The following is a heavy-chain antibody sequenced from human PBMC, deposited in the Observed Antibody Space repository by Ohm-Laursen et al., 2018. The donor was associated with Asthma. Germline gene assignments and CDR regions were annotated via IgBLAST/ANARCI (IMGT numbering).Heavy chain of an antibody. CDR3: ARVFTWSEGWFDP. V-gene: IGHV1-24*01. J-gene: IGHJ5*02. Sequence: ASVKVSCKVYGNTLSKMPMHWVRRAPGKGLEWMGGFDLQAGGKIYAQKFQGRVTMTEDIYTDTAYMDLRSLRSDDTAVYYCARVFTWSEGWFDPWGQGTLVTVSS. D-gene: IGHD3-3*01. CDR2: FDLQAGGK. CDR1: GNTLSKMP.